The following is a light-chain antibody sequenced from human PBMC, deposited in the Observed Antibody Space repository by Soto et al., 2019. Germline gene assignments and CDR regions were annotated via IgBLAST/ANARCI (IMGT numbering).Light chain of an antibody. V-gene: IGKV1-27*01. CDR1: QDISNY. Sequence: DIQMTQSPSSLSASVGDRVTITCRASQDISNYLAWYQQKPGEVPKLLIYAASTLQKGVQSRFSGGGSGTLFNLTISSLQPDDVATYYCQKYNSAPKTFGRGIRLEIK. CDR3: QKYNSAPKT. CDR2: AAS. J-gene: IGKJ2*01.